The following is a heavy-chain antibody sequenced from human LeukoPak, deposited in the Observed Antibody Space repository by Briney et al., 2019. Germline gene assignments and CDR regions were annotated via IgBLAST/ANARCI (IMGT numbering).Heavy chain of an antibody. V-gene: IGHV3-48*03. CDR3: ARLYSGYVNYFDY. CDR2: ISSSGSTI. CDR1: GFTFSSYE. Sequence: GGSLRLYCAASGFTFSSYEMNWVRQAPGKGLEWVSYISSSGSTIYYADSVKGRFTISRDNAKNSLYLQMNSLRAEDTAVYYCARLYSGYVNYFDYWGQRTLVTVSS. J-gene: IGHJ4*02. D-gene: IGHD5-12*01.